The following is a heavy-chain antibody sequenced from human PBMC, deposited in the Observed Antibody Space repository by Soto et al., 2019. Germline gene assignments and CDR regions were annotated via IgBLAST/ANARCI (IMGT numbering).Heavy chain of an antibody. CDR3: DRVSLWFGELWYFDY. CDR2: IYYSGST. CDR1: GGSISSGDYY. D-gene: IGHD3-10*01. V-gene: IGHV4-30-4*01. J-gene: IGHJ4*02. Sequence: QVQLQESGPGLVKPSQTLSLTCTVSGGSISSGDYYWSWIRQPPGKGLEWIGYIYYSGSTYYNPSLKSRVTISVDTSKNQCSLKLSSVTAADTAVYYCDRVSLWFGELWYFDYWGQGTLVTVSS.